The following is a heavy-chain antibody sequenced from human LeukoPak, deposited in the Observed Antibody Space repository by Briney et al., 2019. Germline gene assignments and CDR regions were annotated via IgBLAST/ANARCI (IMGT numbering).Heavy chain of an antibody. CDR3: AAAYFGMDQYYYGMDV. J-gene: IGHJ6*02. Sequence: PGGPLRLSCAASGFTFSSYAMSWVRQAPGKGLEWVSSISVIGGSTYYADSVRGQFTISRDNSKNTLYLQMNSLRAEDTGVYHCAAAYFGMDQYYYGMDVWGQGTTVTVSS. D-gene: IGHD6-13*01. V-gene: IGHV3-23*01. CDR2: ISVIGGST. CDR1: GFTFSSYA.